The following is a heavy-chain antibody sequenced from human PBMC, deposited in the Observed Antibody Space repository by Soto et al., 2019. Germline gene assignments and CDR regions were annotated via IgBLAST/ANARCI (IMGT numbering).Heavy chain of an antibody. CDR1: GFTFSSYG. D-gene: IGHD3-10*01. J-gene: IGHJ4*02. V-gene: IGHV3-30*18. CDR2: ISYDGSNK. Sequence: GGSLRLSCAASGFTFSSYGMHWVRQAPGKGLEWVAVISYDGSNKYYADSVKGRFTISRDNSKNTLYLQMNSLRAEDTAVYYCAKRSVYGSGSYSPHYFDYWGQGTLVTVSS. CDR3: AKRSVYGSGSYSPHYFDY.